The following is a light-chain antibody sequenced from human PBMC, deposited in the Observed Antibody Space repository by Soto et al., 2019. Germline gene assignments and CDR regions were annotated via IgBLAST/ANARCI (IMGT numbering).Light chain of an antibody. J-gene: IGKJ4*01. V-gene: IGKV1-27*01. CDR1: QDISNS. Sequence: DIQMTQSPSSLSASVRDRVTITCRASQDISNSLAWYQQKPGKVPMVLIYATSILQSGVPARFSGSGSGTDFTLTISSLHPEDVATYYCQNYNSAPLTFGGGTKVEI. CDR3: QNYNSAPLT. CDR2: ATS.